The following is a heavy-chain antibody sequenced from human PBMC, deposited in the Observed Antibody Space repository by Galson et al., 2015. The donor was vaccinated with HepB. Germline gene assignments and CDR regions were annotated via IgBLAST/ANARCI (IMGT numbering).Heavy chain of an antibody. D-gene: IGHD6-6*01. CDR2: VFPKDGET. V-gene: IGHV1-69-2*01. CDR3: ATWQTLAARRRRNYYSYYMDV. Sequence: VKVSCKVSGYTFTDYYMHWVRQAPGQGLEWMGVVFPKDGETIYADNFQGRVTMTADTSADTAYMELSRLRSEDTAVYYCATWQTLAARRRRNYYSYYMDVWGKGTTVTVSS. J-gene: IGHJ6*03. CDR1: GYTFTDYY.